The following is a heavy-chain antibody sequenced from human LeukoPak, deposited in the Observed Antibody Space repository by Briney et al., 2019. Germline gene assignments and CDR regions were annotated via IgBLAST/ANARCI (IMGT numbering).Heavy chain of an antibody. CDR3: ARDTYYYDSSGYYFSAEYFQH. Sequence: GGSLRLSCAASGFAFSVYAMSWLRQPPGKGLVWVSRTNTDGSSTIYADSVKGRFTTSRDNAKNTLYLQMNSLRAEDTAVYYCARDTYYYDSSGYYFSAEYFQHWGQGTLVTVSS. D-gene: IGHD3-22*01. CDR1: GFAFSVYA. J-gene: IGHJ1*01. CDR2: TNTDGSST. V-gene: IGHV3-74*01.